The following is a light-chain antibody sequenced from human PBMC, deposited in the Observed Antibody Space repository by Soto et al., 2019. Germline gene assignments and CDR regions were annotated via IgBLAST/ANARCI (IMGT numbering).Light chain of an antibody. V-gene: IGKV3-20*01. J-gene: IGKJ1*01. CDR1: QSVISSY. Sequence: EIVLTQSPGTLSLSPGERATLSCSASQSVISSYLAWYQQKPGQAPRLLIYGASSRATGIPDRFSGSGSGTDFTLTISRLEPEDFAVYYCQQYGSSRVTFGQGTKVEIK. CDR2: GAS. CDR3: QQYGSSRVT.